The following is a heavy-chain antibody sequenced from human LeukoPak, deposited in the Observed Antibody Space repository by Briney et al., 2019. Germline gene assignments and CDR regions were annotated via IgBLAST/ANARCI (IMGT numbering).Heavy chain of an antibody. Sequence: GASVKVSCKASGYTFTSYGISWVRRAPGQGLEWMGWISAYNGNTNYAQKLQGRVTMTTDTSTSTAYMELRSLRSDDTAVYYCARVGGIAVAGTSRRAFDIWGQGTMVTVSS. CDR1: GYTFTSYG. CDR3: ARVGGIAVAGTSRRAFDI. D-gene: IGHD6-19*01. V-gene: IGHV1-18*01. CDR2: ISAYNGNT. J-gene: IGHJ3*02.